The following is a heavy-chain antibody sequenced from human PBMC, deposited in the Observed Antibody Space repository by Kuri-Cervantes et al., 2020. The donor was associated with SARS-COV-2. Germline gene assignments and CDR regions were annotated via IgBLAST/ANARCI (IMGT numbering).Heavy chain of an antibody. CDR2: ISYDGTNK. Sequence: GGSLRLSCTVSGFTFSNYAIHWVRQAPGKGLEWVAVISYDGTNKYYTDSVKGRFTISRDNAKNTLYLQMNSLRADDTAVYYCATGDSGYFNYWGQGTLVTVSS. CDR1: GFTFSNYA. D-gene: IGHD3-22*01. CDR3: ATGDSGYFNY. V-gene: IGHV3-30*04. J-gene: IGHJ4*02.